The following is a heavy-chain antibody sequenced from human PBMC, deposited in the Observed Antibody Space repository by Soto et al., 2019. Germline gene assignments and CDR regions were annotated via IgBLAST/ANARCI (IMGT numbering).Heavy chain of an antibody. CDR2: INVGNGNT. CDR3: ARDWFGIDY. D-gene: IGHD3-16*01. Sequence: ASVKVSCKASGYTFTSYAIHWVRQAPGQRLEWMGWINVGNGNTKNSQNLQGRVTMTTDTSTSTAYMELRSLRSDDTAVYYCARDWFGIDYWGQGTLVTVSS. V-gene: IGHV1-3*01. CDR1: GYTFTSYA. J-gene: IGHJ4*02.